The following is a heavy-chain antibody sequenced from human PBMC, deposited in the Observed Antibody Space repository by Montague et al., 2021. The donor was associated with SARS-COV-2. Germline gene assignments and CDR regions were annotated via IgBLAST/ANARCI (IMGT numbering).Heavy chain of an antibody. V-gene: IGHV4-59*01. D-gene: IGHD3-9*01. CDR1: GGSISHYY. J-gene: IGHJ4*02. Sequence: SETLSLTCAVSGGSISHYYWSWIRQPPGKGLEWIGYIYSRGGTNYNPSLKSRVTLSLDAAKNHFSLRLSSVTAADTAVYYCPRRTDILTGYYDYWGQGTLVTVSS. CDR2: IYSRGGT. CDR3: PRRTDILTGYYDY.